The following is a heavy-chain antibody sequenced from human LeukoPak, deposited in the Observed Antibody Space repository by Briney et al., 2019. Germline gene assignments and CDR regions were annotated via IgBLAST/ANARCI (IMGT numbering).Heavy chain of an antibody. CDR3: ARDGWDPTAPNFDY. J-gene: IGHJ4*02. CDR2: ISAYNGNT. CDR1: GYTFTSSG. Sequence: GASVKVSCKASGYTFTSSGVSWVRQAPGQGLEWMGWISAYNGNTNYAQKLQGRVTMTTDTSTSTAYMELRSLRSDDTAVYYCARDGWDPTAPNFDYWGQGTLVTVSS. V-gene: IGHV1-18*01. D-gene: IGHD1-26*01.